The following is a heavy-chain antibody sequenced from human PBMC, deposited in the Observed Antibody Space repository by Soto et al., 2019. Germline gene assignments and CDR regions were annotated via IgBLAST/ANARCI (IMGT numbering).Heavy chain of an antibody. CDR2: IFSVVRT. CDR1: GGSINSYY. V-gene: IGHV4-4*08. J-gene: IGHJ6*04. CDR3: ARTLDYGHMDV. Sequence: SETLSLTCTVSGGSINSYYWSWIRQPPGKRLEFIGYIFSVVRTKYNPSLESRVTISVDTSKNQFSLRLTSVAATDTAVYYCARTLDYGHMDVWGKGTTVTVS. D-gene: IGHD3-16*01.